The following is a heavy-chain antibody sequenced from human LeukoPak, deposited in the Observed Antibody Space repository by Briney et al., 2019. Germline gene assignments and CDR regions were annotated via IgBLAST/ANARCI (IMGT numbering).Heavy chain of an antibody. D-gene: IGHD5-24*01. J-gene: IGHJ4*02. CDR2: INHSGST. CDR3: ALINGYSELVDY. Sequence: SETLSLTCAVYGGSYRGYDWRWMREPPGKGLEGIGEINHSGSTNYNPSLKSPVNISVDTSKNQFSLKLSSVTTADTAVYYCALINGYSELVDYWGEGTLVTVSS. V-gene: IGHV4-34*01. CDR1: GGSYRGYD.